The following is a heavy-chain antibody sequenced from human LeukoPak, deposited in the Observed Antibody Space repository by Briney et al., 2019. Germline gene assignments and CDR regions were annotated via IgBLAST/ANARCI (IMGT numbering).Heavy chain of an antibody. V-gene: IGHV3-74*01. Sequence: GGSLRLSCAASGFTFTSYWMHWVRQAPGKGLVWVSRINTDGNTTTYADSVKGRFTISRDNAKNTLSLQMNSLRAEDTAVYYCARVPYHGNSLVDWGQGTLVTVSS. CDR2: INTDGNTT. D-gene: IGHD2-8*02. CDR3: ARVPYHGNSLVD. J-gene: IGHJ4*02. CDR1: GFTFTSYW.